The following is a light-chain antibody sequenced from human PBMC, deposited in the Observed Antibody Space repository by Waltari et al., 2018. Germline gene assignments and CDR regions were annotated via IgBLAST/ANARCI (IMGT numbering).Light chain of an antibody. V-gene: IGLV2-8*01. CDR1: TINFGGYNH. CDR3: SSYTGNDGFPWV. CDR2: EVS. Sequence: QFALTQPPPRSGLLGRPSTFSSLGPTINFGGYNHSSWYQQPPGKPPELKIFEVSKRPSGFPDRFTGSNSGHTASLTVSGLQAEDEADYYCSSYTGNDGFPWVFGGGTKLTVL. J-gene: IGLJ3*02.